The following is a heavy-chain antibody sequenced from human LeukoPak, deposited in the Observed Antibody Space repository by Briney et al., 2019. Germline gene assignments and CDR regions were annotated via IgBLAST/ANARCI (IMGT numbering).Heavy chain of an antibody. J-gene: IGHJ4*02. Sequence: GGSLRLSCAASGFTFSSYALSWVRQAPGKGLEWVSGITDSGTGTYYADSVKGRFTISRDNSKNTLYLQMNSLRAEDTAVYYCARVGVVIAVAGRLDYWGQGTLVTVSS. V-gene: IGHV3-23*01. D-gene: IGHD6-19*01. CDR1: GFTFSSYA. CDR2: ITDSGTGT. CDR3: ARVGVVIAVAGRLDY.